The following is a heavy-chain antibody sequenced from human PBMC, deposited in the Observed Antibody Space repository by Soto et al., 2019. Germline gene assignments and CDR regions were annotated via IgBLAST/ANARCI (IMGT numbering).Heavy chain of an antibody. V-gene: IGHV3-23*01. Sequence: EVQLLESGGGLVQPGGSLRLSCAASGFTFSNFAMNWVRQAPGKGLEWVSSISGSGSVTNYADSVRGRFTMSSDNSKNTLYLQMNSLRAEDTAVYYCARPTTVTPRRAFDMWGQGTMVTVSS. J-gene: IGHJ3*02. D-gene: IGHD4-17*01. CDR3: ARPTTVTPRRAFDM. CDR1: GFTFSNFA. CDR2: ISGSGSVT.